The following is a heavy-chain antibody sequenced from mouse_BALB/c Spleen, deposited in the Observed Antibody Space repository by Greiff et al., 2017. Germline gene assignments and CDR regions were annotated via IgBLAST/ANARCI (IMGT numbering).Heavy chain of an antibody. Sequence: EVQLQQSGPELVKPGASVKVSCKASGYSFTGYNMYWVKQSHGKSLEWIGDIDPYNGGTSYNQKFKGKATLTVDKSSSTAYMHLNSLTSEDSAVYCGAEGEGSHWYFDVWGAGTTVTVSS. V-gene: IGHV1S135*01. CDR2: IDPYNGGT. D-gene: IGHD2-13*01. CDR3: AEGEGSHWYFDV. CDR1: GYSFTGYN. J-gene: IGHJ1*01.